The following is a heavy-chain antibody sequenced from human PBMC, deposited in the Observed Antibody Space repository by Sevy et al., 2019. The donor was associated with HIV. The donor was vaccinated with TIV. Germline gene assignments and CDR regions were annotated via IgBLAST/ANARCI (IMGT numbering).Heavy chain of an antibody. J-gene: IGHJ3*02. CDR3: ARHCTGSSCSHAFDI. V-gene: IGHV4-34*01. CDR2: INHSGGT. D-gene: IGHD2-15*01. CDR1: GGSFSGYY. Sequence: SETLSLTCAVYGGSFSGYYWSWIRQPPGKGLEWIGGINHSGGTNYNPSLKSRVTISVDTSKNKFSLKLNSVTAADTAVYYCARHCTGSSCSHAFDIWGQGTMVTVSS.